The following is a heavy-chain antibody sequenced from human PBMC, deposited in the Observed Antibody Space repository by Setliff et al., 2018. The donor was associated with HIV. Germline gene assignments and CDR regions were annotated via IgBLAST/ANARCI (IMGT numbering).Heavy chain of an antibody. CDR3: ARAAGVPAVHTPFRYYYYMDV. CDR1: GYTFTSYA. Sequence: ASVKVSCKASGYTFTSYAMHWVRQAPGQRLEWMGWINAGNGNTKYSQKFQGRVTITRDTSASAAYMELSSLRSEDTAVYYCARAAGVPAVHTPFRYYYYMDVWGKGTTVTVSS. V-gene: IGHV1-3*01. J-gene: IGHJ6*03. D-gene: IGHD2-2*01. CDR2: INAGNGNT.